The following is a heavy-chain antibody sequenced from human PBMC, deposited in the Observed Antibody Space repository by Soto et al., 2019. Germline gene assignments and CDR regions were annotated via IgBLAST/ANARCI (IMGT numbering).Heavy chain of an antibody. D-gene: IGHD5-18*01. CDR3: ARVGGYSYGYGSHWFDP. Sequence: QVQLQESGPGLVKPSETLSLTCTVSGGSISSYHWSWIRQPPGKGLEWIGYIYYSGSTNYNPSLKSRVTISVDTSKNQFSLKLSSVTAADTAVYYCARVGGYSYGYGSHWFDPWGQGTLVTVSS. CDR1: GGSISSYH. J-gene: IGHJ5*02. CDR2: IYYSGST. V-gene: IGHV4-59*01.